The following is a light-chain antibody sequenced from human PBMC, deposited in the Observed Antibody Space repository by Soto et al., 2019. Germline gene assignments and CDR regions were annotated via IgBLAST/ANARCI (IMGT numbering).Light chain of an antibody. CDR2: DVS. J-gene: IGLJ2*01. CDR3: GSYTSSSTVI. CDR1: SSDVGGYNY. V-gene: IGLV2-14*03. Sequence: QSALTQPASVSGSPGQSITISCTGTSSDVGGYNYVSWYQQHPGKAPKLMIYDVSNRPSGVSNRFSGSKSGNTAYLTISGLQAEDEADYYFGSYTSSSTVIFGGETKVTVL.